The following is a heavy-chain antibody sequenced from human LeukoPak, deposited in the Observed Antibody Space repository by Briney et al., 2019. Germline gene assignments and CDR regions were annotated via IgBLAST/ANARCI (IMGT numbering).Heavy chain of an antibody. CDR1: GGTFSSYA. CDR2: IIPIFGTA. V-gene: IGHV1-69*05. CDR3: ARQGLSGYSSGWYDY. Sequence: ASVKVSCKASGGTFSSYATSWVRQAPGQGLEWMGRIIPIFGTANYAQKFQGRVTITTDESTSTAYMELSSLRSEDTAVYYCARQGLSGYSSGWYDYWGQGTLVTVSS. D-gene: IGHD6-19*01. J-gene: IGHJ4*02.